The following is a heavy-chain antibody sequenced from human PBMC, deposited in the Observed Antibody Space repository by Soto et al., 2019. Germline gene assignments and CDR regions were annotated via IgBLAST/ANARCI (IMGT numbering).Heavy chain of an antibody. Sequence: GGSLRLSCAASGFTFSNAWMNWVRQAPGKGLEWVGRIKSKTDGGTTDYAAPVKGRFTISRDDSKNTLYLQMNSLKTEDTAVYYCTTASGYSSGWYLRASGGGQGTMVTVSS. D-gene: IGHD6-19*01. CDR2: IKSKTDGGTT. CDR1: GFTFSNAW. V-gene: IGHV3-15*07. CDR3: TTASGYSSGWYLRASG. J-gene: IGHJ3*01.